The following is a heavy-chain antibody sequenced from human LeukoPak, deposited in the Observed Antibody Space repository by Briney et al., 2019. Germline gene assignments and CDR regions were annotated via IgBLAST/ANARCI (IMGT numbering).Heavy chain of an antibody. CDR3: TRGGGYCSGGSCPYYFDY. V-gene: IGHV1-8*01. CDR1: GYTFTSYD. CDR2: MSPNSGNR. Sequence: ASVKVSCKASGYTFTSYDINWVRQATGQGLEWMGWMSPNSGNRGYAQKFQGRVTMTKNTSISTAYMELSSLRSEDTAVYFCTRGGGYCSGGSCPYYFDYWGQGTLVTVSS. D-gene: IGHD2-15*01. J-gene: IGHJ4*02.